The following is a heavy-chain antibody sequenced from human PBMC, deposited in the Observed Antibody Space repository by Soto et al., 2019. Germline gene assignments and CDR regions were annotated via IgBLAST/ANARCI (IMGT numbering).Heavy chain of an antibody. CDR2: ISYDGSNK. D-gene: IGHD6-19*01. J-gene: IGHJ6*02. V-gene: IGHV3-30*18. Sequence: PGGSLRLSCAASGFTFSSYGMHWVRQAPGKGLEWVAVISYDGSNKYYADSVKGRFTISRDNSKNTLYLQMNSLRAEDTAVYYCAKDFGSGWYRRPDYGMDVWGQGTTVTVSS. CDR1: GFTFSSYG. CDR3: AKDFGSGWYRRPDYGMDV.